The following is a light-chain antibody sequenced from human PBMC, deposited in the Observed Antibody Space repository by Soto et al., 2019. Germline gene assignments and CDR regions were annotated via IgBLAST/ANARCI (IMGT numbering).Light chain of an antibody. CDR1: SSDVGSYNL. J-gene: IGLJ2*01. Sequence: QSALTQPASVSGSPGQSITISCTGTSSDVGSYNLVSWYQQHPGKAPKLMIYEGSKRPSGVSNRFSGSKSGNTASLTIPGLQAEDEADYYCCSYAGSYVVFGGGTKLTVL. V-gene: IGLV2-23*01. CDR3: CSYAGSYVV. CDR2: EGS.